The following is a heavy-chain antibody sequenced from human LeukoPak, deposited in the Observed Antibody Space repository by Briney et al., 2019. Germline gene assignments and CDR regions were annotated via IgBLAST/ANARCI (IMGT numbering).Heavy chain of an antibody. Sequence: ASVKVSCKASGYTFTGYYMHWVRQAPGQGLEWMGWINPNSGVTKFAQRFQGRVTMTRDTSTSTAYLDLSSLRSDDTAVYYCATAVLYGGNDFDYWGQGTLVTVSS. CDR2: INPNSGVT. CDR3: ATAVLYGGNDFDY. V-gene: IGHV1-2*02. J-gene: IGHJ4*02. D-gene: IGHD5-12*01. CDR1: GYTFTGYY.